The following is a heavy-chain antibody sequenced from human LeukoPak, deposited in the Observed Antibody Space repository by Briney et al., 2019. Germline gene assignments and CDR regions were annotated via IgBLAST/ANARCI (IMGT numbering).Heavy chain of an antibody. D-gene: IGHD3-22*01. CDR1: GGTFSSYA. J-gene: IGHJ6*03. V-gene: IGHV1-69*05. CDR3: ARTGLGDYDSSGYLGYYYYYMDV. Sequence: ASVKLSCKASGGTFSSYAISWVRQAPGQGLEWMGGIIPIFGTANYAQKFQGRVTITTDESTSTAYMELSSLRSEDTAVYYCARTGLGDYDSSGYLGYYYYYMDVWGKGTTVTVS. CDR2: IIPIFGTA.